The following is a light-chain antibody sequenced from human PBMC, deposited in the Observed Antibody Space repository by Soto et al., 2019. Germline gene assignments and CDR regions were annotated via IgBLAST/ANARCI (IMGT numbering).Light chain of an antibody. CDR2: GAS. Sequence: DIQMTQSPSSLSASVGDRVTIACRASQNIGKDLYWYQQKPGSPPKLLIYGASRLLTGVPSRFSGSGSGTDFTLSISRLEPEDFAVYYCQQYGSSGTFGQGTKVEIK. CDR1: QNIGKD. J-gene: IGKJ1*01. CDR3: QQYGSSGT. V-gene: IGKV1-39*01.